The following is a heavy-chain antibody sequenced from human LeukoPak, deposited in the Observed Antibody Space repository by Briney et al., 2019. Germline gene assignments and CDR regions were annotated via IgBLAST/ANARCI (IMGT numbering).Heavy chain of an antibody. V-gene: IGHV3-30-3*01. CDR1: GFTFSSCA. CDR2: ISYDGSNK. D-gene: IGHD1-26*01. CDR3: ARAREWELLL. Sequence: GRSLRLSCAASGFTFSSCAMHWVRQAPGKGLEWVAVISYDGSNKYYADSVKGRFTISRDNSKNTLYLQMNSLRAEDTAVYYCARAREWELLLWGQGTLVTVSS. J-gene: IGHJ4*02.